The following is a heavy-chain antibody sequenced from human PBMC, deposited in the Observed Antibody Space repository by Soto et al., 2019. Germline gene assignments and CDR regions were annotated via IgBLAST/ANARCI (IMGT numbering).Heavy chain of an antibody. CDR3: AVKGALSGSYGMDV. CDR2: FDPEDGET. V-gene: IGHV1-24*01. Sequence: ASVKVSCKVSGYTLTELSMHWVRQAPGKGLEWMGGFDPEDGETIYAQKFQGRVTMTEDTSTDTAYMELSSLRSEDTAVYYCAVKGALSGSYGMDVWGQGTTVTVSS. J-gene: IGHJ6*02. CDR1: GYTLTELS. D-gene: IGHD1-26*01.